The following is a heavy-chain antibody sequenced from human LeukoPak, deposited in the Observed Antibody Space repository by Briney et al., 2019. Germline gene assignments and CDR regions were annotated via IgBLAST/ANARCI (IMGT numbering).Heavy chain of an antibody. Sequence: SETLSLTCAVYGGSFSGYYWSWIRQPPGKGLEWIGEINHSGSTNYNSSLKSRVTISVDTSKNQFSLKLSSVTAADTAVYYCASGIVVARRNWLDPWGQGTLVTVSS. J-gene: IGHJ5*02. D-gene: IGHD2-2*01. CDR1: GGSFSGYY. V-gene: IGHV4-34*01. CDR3: ASGIVVARRNWLDP. CDR2: INHSGST.